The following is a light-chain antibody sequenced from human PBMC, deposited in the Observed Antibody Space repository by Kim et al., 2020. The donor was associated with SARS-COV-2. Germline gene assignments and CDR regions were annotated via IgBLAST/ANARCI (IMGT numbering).Light chain of an antibody. Sequence: ATINCKSSQSVLYSSNNKNYLAWYQQKPGQPPKLLIYCASTRESGVPDRFSGSGSGTDFTLTISSLQAEVVAVYYCQQYYSTPLTFGGGTKVDIK. CDR3: QQYYSTPLT. CDR2: CAS. V-gene: IGKV4-1*01. J-gene: IGKJ4*01. CDR1: QSVLYSSNNKNY.